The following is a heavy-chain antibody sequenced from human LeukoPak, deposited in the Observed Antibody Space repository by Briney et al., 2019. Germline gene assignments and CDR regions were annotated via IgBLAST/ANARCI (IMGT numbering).Heavy chain of an antibody. V-gene: IGHV3-7*03. Sequence: GGSLRLSCAVSGFTFSGFWMSCAREAPGKGREWVASINSDGSEGYYADVVKGRFTISRDNAKNSLYLQINSLRAEDTAVYYCARSSYSSSSSVWGQGTMVTVSS. D-gene: IGHD6-6*01. CDR1: GFTFSGFW. CDR3: ARSSYSSSSSV. J-gene: IGHJ3*01. CDR2: INSDGSEG.